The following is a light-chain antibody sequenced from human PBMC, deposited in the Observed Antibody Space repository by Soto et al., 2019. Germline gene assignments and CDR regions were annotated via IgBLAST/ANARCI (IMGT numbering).Light chain of an antibody. V-gene: IGKV3-20*01. CDR3: QQYGSSPWT. CDR1: QSVSSNY. J-gene: IGKJ1*01. CDR2: GAS. Sequence: EVVLTQSPGTLSLSPGERATLSCRASQSVSSNYLAWCQQKPGQAPRLLIYGASSRATGILDRFSGSWSGADFTLTISRLEPEDFAVYYCQQYGSSPWTFGQGTKVEIK.